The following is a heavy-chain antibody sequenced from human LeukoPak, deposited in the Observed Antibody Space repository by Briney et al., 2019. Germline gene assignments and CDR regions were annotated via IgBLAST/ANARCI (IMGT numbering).Heavy chain of an antibody. J-gene: IGHJ2*01. CDR2: ISAYNDNT. Sequence: ASVKVSCKASGYTFTSYGISWARQAPRQGLEWMGWISAYNDNTNYAQKLQGRVTMTTDTSTSTAYVDLRSLRSDDTAVYYCARTCSTSCPYWYFDLWGRGTLVTVSS. V-gene: IGHV1-18*01. CDR3: ARTCSTSCPYWYFDL. D-gene: IGHD2-2*01. CDR1: GYTFTSYG.